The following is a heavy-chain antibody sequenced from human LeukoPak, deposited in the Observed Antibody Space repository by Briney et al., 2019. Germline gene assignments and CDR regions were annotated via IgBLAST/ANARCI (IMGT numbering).Heavy chain of an antibody. CDR3: AKDHTGYYGSGSALDY. Sequence: GGSLRLSCAASGFTFSSYAMSWVRQAPGKGLEWVSAISGSGGSTYYADSVKGRFTISRDNSKNTLYLQMNSLRAEDTAVYYCAKDHTGYYGSGSALDYWGQGTLVTVSS. CDR2: ISGSGGST. D-gene: IGHD3-10*01. CDR1: GFTFSSYA. J-gene: IGHJ4*02. V-gene: IGHV3-23*01.